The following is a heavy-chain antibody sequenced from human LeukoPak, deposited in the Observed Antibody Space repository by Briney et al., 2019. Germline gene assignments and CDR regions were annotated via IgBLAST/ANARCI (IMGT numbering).Heavy chain of an antibody. Sequence: GGSLRLSCAVSGFTFNNYAMTWVRQAPGKGLEWVSTISGSGGRIYYVDSVKGRFTISRDNSKNTLYLQMNSLRAEDTAVYYCAKDRLDIIIIPAGNDYWGRGTLVTVSS. V-gene: IGHV3-23*01. CDR3: AKDRLDIIIIPAGNDY. CDR1: GFTFNNYA. J-gene: IGHJ4*02. CDR2: ISGSGGRI. D-gene: IGHD2-2*03.